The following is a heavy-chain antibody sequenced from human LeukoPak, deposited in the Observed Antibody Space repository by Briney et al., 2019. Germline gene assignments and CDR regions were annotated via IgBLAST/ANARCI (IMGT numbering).Heavy chain of an antibody. J-gene: IGHJ6*03. CDR3: ARDSPSGDYYYYYMDV. D-gene: IGHD3-10*01. CDR1: GFTFSSYW. CDR2: IKQDGSEK. V-gene: IGHV3-7*01. Sequence: GGSLRLSCAASGFTFSSYWMSWVRQAPGKGLEWVANIKQDGSEKYYVDSVKGRFTISRDNAKNSLYLQMNSLRAEDTAVYYCARDSPSGDYYYYYMDVWGKGTTVTVSS.